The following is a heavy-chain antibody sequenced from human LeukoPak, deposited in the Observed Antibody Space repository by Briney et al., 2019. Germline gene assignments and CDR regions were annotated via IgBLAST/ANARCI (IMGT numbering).Heavy chain of an antibody. CDR1: GGTFSSYA. D-gene: IGHD2-2*01. V-gene: IGHV1-69*13. CDR3: ARAIVVLPSANWFDP. CDR2: IIPIFGTA. J-gene: IGHJ5*02. Sequence: SVKVSCTASGGTFSSYAISWVRQAPGQGLEWMGGIIPIFGTANYAQKFQGRVTITADESTSTAYMELSSLRSEDTAVYYCARAIVVLPSANWFDPWGQGTPVTVSS.